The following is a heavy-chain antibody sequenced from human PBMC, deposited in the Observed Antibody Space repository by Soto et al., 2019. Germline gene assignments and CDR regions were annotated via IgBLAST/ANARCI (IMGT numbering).Heavy chain of an antibody. D-gene: IGHD4-17*01. V-gene: IGHV3-48*03. J-gene: IGHJ4*02. CDR3: AELTTDFDY. CDR2: ISSSGSTI. Sequence: GGSLRLSCAASGFTFSSYEMNWVRQAPGKGLEWVSYISSSGSTIYYADSVKGRFTISRDNAKNSLYLQMNSLRAEDTAVYYCAELTTDFDYWGQGTLVTVPQ. CDR1: GFTFSSYE.